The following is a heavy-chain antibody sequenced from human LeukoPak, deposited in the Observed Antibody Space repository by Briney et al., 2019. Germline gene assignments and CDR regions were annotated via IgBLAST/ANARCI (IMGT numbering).Heavy chain of an antibody. Sequence: GGSPRLSCAASGFTFSSYSMNWVRQAPGKGLEWVSSISSSSSYIYYADSVKGRFTISRDNAKNSLYLQMNSLRAEDTAVYYCARGTATILGRYYFDYWGQGTLVTVSS. CDR3: ARGTATILGRYYFDY. CDR2: ISSSSSYI. V-gene: IGHV3-21*01. CDR1: GFTFSSYS. D-gene: IGHD5-12*01. J-gene: IGHJ4*02.